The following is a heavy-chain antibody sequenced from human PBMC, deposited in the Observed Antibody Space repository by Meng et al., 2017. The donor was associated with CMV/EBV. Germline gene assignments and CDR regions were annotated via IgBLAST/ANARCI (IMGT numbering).Heavy chain of an antibody. Sequence: PTLVKPTQTLTLTCTFSGFSLITSGVGVGWIRQPPGKALEWLAVIYWNGDKRYRPSLESRLSITRDTSKNQVVLTMTNMDPVDTATYYCAHRSNFYGSGSRSFDYWGQGTLVTVSS. D-gene: IGHD3-10*01. CDR1: GFSLITSGVG. J-gene: IGHJ4*02. V-gene: IGHV2-5*01. CDR2: IYWNGDK. CDR3: AHRSNFYGSGSRSFDY.